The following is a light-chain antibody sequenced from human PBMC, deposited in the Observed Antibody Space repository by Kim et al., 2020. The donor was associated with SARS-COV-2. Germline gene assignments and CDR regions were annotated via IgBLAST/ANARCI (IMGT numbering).Light chain of an antibody. CDR1: QSVSSN. J-gene: IGKJ2*01. CDR2: GAS. Sequence: EIVMTQSPATLSVSPGERATLSCRASQSVSSNLAWYQQKPGQAPRLLIYGASTRATGMPARFSGSGSGTEFTLTISSLQSEDFVVYYCQQYNNWPYTFGQDNKLEI. V-gene: IGKV3-15*01. CDR3: QQYNNWPYT.